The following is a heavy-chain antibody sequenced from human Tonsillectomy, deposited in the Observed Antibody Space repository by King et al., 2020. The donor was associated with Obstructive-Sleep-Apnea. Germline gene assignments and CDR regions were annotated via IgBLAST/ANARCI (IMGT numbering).Heavy chain of an antibody. CDR1: GFTFSNAW. Sequence: VQLVQSGGGLVKPGGSLRLSCTASGFTFSNAWMNWVLQAPGKGLEWVGRIASKTDGGTTDYAAPVKGRFTISREDSKNTLYLQMSSLETEDTAVYYCTTDPSGWIMTWGQGSLVTVSS. V-gene: IGHV3-15*04. CDR2: IASKTDGGTT. CDR3: TTDPSGWIMT. D-gene: IGHD6-19*01. J-gene: IGHJ4*02.